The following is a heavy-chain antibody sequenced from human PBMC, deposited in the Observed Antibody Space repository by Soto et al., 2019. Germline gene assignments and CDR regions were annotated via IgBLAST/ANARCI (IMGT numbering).Heavy chain of an antibody. CDR1: GYTFTSYD. CDR3: ATGMVRGVFGGWGYYYYYYMDV. J-gene: IGHJ6*03. V-gene: IGHV1-8*01. Sequence: ASVKVSCKASGYTFTSYDINWVRQATGQGLEWMGWMNPNSGNTGYAQKFQGRVTMTRNTSISTAYMELSSLRSEDTAVYYCATGMVRGVFGGWGYYYYYYMDVWGKGTTVTVSS. CDR2: MNPNSGNT. D-gene: IGHD3-10*01.